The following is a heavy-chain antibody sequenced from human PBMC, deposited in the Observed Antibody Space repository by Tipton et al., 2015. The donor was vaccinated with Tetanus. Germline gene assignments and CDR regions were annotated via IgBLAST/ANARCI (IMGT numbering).Heavy chain of an antibody. J-gene: IGHJ6*02. CDR2: IDPNRGDT. Sequence: QLVQSGAELKKPGASVKVSCTASGYTFTGYYMYWVRQAPGQGLEWVGWIDPNRGDTIYAQNFQGRVTRTRDTSISTVYMELGRLRSDDTAGYYCARDRGDYIYYGMDVWGPGTTVTVS. D-gene: IGHD3-16*01. CDR3: ARDRGDYIYYGMDV. V-gene: IGHV1-2*02. CDR1: GYTFTGYY.